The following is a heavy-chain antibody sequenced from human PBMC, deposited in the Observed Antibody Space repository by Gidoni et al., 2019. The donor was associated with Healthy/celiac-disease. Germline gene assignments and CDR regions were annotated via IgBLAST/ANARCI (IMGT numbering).Heavy chain of an antibody. J-gene: IGHJ6*02. Sequence: EVQLVESGGGLVQPGRSLRLSCAASGFTFDDYAMHWVRQAPGKGLEWVSGISWNSGSIGYADSVKGRFTISRDNAKNSLYLQMNSLRAEDTALYYCAKEIGGDGYPYYYYGMDVWGQGTTVTVSS. V-gene: IGHV3-9*01. CDR3: AKEIGGDGYPYYYYGMDV. CDR1: GFTFDDYA. D-gene: IGHD3-16*01. CDR2: ISWNSGSI.